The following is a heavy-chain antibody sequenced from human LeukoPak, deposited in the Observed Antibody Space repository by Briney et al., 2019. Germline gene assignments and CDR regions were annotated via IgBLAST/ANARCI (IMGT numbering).Heavy chain of an antibody. D-gene: IGHD3-10*01. CDR2: IIPIFGTA. CDR3: ARVPATMVRGVIVAVGNRNDVPFDY. Sequence: ASVKVSCKASGGTFSSYAISWVRQAPGQGLEWMGGIIPIFGTANYAQKFQGRVTITADESTSTAYMELSSLRSEDTAVYYCARVPATMVRGVIVAVGNRNDVPFDYWGQGTLVTVSS. CDR1: GGTFSSYA. V-gene: IGHV1-69*13. J-gene: IGHJ4*02.